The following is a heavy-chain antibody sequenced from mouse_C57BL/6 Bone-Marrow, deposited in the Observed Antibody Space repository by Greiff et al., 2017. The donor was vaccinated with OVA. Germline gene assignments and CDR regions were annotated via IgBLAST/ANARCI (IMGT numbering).Heavy chain of an antibody. V-gene: IGHV1-64*01. Sequence: QVQLQQPGAELVKPGASVKLSCKASGYTFTCYWMHWVKQRHGPGLEWIGMIHPNSGSTNYNEKFKSKATLTVDKYSSTAYMQLSSMTSEDSAVFYCTRWAYYSNYVGYWGQGTSLTVSS. D-gene: IGHD2-5*01. CDR2: IHPNSGST. CDR1: GYTFTCYW. CDR3: TRWAYYSNYVGY. J-gene: IGHJ2*02.